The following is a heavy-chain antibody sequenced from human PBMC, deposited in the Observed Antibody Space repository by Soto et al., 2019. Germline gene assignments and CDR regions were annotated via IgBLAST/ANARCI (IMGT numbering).Heavy chain of an antibody. CDR3: ARDPGDYYFDY. J-gene: IGHJ4*02. Sequence: QVHLVESGGGVVQPGRSLRLSCAASGFGFRSYGMHWVRQAPGKGLEWVAIVWYDGSKKYYADSVKGRFTISRDNSKNMLYLQMNSLRADDTAMYYCARDPGDYYFDYWGQGVLVTVSS. CDR2: VWYDGSKK. CDR1: GFGFRSYG. V-gene: IGHV3-33*01.